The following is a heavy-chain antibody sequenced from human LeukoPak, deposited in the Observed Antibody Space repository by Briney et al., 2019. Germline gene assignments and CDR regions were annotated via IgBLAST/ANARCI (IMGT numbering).Heavy chain of an antibody. D-gene: IGHD4-23*01. CDR1: GYTFTSHY. CDR2: INPSGGSA. Sequence: GASVKVSCKASGYTFTSHYMHWVRQAPGQGLEWMGIINPSGGSATYTQKFQGRVTMTRDTSTSTVYMELSSLRSEDTAIYYCARDSGGHSGYAPFDYWGQGTLVTVSS. CDR3: ARDSGGHSGYAPFDY. J-gene: IGHJ4*02. V-gene: IGHV1-46*01.